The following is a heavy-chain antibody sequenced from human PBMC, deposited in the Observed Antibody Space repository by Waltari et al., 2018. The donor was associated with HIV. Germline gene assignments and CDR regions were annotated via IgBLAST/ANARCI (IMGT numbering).Heavy chain of an antibody. Sequence: QVQLVQSGAEVKKPGSSVKVSCKASGDTFSSYGINWVRQAPAQGLEWIGGIIPILGTPIYAQMFQDRVTITADESTTTAYMDLRSLRSEDTAVYYCVREGRSSTAWYYFDFWGQGTLVTVSS. J-gene: IGHJ4*02. CDR2: IIPILGTP. D-gene: IGHD6-19*01. CDR3: VREGRSSTAWYYFDF. CDR1: GDTFSSYG. V-gene: IGHV1-69*11.